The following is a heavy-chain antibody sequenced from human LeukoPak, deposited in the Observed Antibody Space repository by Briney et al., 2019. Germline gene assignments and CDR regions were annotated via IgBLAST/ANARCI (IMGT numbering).Heavy chain of an antibody. CDR2: MNPKSGNT. CDR3: ASGSSL. CDR1: GYTLTNYD. Sequence: ASVKVSFKASGYTLTNYDINWVRQATGQGLEWMGWMNPKSGNTGYARKIQGRVTMTTDTSTSIAYMELSNLRSEDSAIYYCASGSSLWGQGTLVLVSS. J-gene: IGHJ4*02. V-gene: IGHV1-8*01.